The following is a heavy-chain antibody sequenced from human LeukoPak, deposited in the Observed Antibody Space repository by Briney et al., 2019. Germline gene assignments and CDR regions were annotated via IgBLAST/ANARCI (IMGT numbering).Heavy chain of an antibody. CDR2: IYYTGST. D-gene: IGHD6-19*01. Sequence: PSETLSLTCTVSGGSISSYYWSWIRQPPGKGLEWIGYIYYTGSTNYNPSLKSRITISVDTSKNQFSLKLSSVTAADTAVYYCGREGVIGVAGTSFDPWGQGTLVTVSS. V-gene: IGHV4-59*01. CDR1: GGSISSYY. CDR3: GREGVIGVAGTSFDP. J-gene: IGHJ5*02.